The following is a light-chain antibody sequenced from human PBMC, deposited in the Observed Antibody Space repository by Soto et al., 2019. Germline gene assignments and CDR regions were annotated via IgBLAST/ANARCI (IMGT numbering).Light chain of an antibody. Sequence: DVVMTQYPLSLPVTLGQPSSISCKSSQSVLHITGETFLFWYLQKPGQSPQLLIYEVSTRVSGVPDRFSGSGSGTDFTLEISRVETDDVGIYYCMQSTQLPPTFGQGTRLEI. J-gene: IGKJ5*01. V-gene: IGKV2D-29*02. CDR2: EVS. CDR3: MQSTQLPPT. CDR1: QSVLHITGETF.